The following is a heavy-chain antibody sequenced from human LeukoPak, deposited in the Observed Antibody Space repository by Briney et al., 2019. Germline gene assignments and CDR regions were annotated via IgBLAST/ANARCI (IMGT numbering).Heavy chain of an antibody. CDR1: GFTFDDYA. D-gene: IGHD6-13*01. Sequence: GGSLRLSCAASGFTFDDYAMHWVRQAPGKGLEWVSGISWNGGKMDYADSVKGRFTISRDNSKNTLYLQMNSLRAEDTAVYYCARDTKAAAPDYWGQGTLVTVSS. V-gene: IGHV3-9*01. CDR3: ARDTKAAAPDY. J-gene: IGHJ4*02. CDR2: ISWNGGKM.